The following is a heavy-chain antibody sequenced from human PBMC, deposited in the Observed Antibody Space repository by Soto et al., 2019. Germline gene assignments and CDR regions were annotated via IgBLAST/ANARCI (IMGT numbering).Heavy chain of an antibody. J-gene: IGHJ6*02. D-gene: IGHD5-12*01. CDR2: IYYSGST. CDR1: GGSISSSSYY. CDR3: ARRSTMYYYYYGMDV. Sequence: QLQLQESGPGLVKPSETLSLTCTVSGGSISSSSYYWGWIRQPPGKGLEWIGSIYYSGSTYYNPSLKSRVTISVDTSKNQFSLKLSSVTAADTAVYYCARRSTMYYYYYGMDVWGQGTTVTVSS. V-gene: IGHV4-39*01.